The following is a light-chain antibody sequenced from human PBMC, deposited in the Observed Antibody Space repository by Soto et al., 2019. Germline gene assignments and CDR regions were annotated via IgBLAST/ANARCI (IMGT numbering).Light chain of an antibody. CDR3: LQYNEYPFT. J-gene: IGKJ2*01. V-gene: IGKV1-17*01. Sequence: DIQMTQSPSSLSASVGDTVTLTCRASHDIRYDVGWFQQKPGEAPQRLIYAASSVQSGVPSRFSGRGSGTEFTLTIRTLQAEDSATYHCLQYNEYPFTFGPGNKVEI. CDR1: HDIRYD. CDR2: AAS.